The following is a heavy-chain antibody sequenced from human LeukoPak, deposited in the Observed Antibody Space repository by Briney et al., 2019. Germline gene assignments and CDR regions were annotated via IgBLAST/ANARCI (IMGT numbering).Heavy chain of an antibody. D-gene: IGHD6-25*01. Sequence: HPGGSLRLSCAASGFTFTNYGMHWVRQAPGKGLEWVAFIQYDASDKYYADSVKGRFTISRDNSKNTLYLQMNSLRAEDTAVYYCARERTPGSGYGVDYWGQGTVVTVSS. CDR1: GFTFTNYG. J-gene: IGHJ4*02. V-gene: IGHV3-30*02. CDR2: IQYDASDK. CDR3: ARERTPGSGYGVDY.